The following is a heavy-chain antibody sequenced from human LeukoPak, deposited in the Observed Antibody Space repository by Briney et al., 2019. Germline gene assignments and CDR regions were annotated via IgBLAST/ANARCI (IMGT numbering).Heavy chain of an antibody. CDR3: ARLTNWGAGNFDY. CDR1: GGSIISSSWY. Sequence: SETLSLTCTVSGGSIISSSWYWGWIRQPPGKGLEWIGVISSRGSTYYNPSLNSRVTMSVDTSKNQFSLRLTSVTAADAAEYYCARLTNWGAGNFDYWGQGTLVTVSS. CDR2: ISSRGST. J-gene: IGHJ4*02. V-gene: IGHV4-39*01. D-gene: IGHD3-16*01.